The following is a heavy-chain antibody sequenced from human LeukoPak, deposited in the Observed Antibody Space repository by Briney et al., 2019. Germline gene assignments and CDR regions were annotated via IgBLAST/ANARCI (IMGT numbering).Heavy chain of an antibody. J-gene: IGHJ5*02. CDR1: GYSFTSYW. D-gene: IGHD2-2*01. CDR3: ARLHCRSTSCHGVWFDP. Sequence: GESLKISCKGSGYSFTSYWIGWVRQMPGKGLELMGIIYPGDSDTRYSPSFQGQVTISADKSISTAYLQWSSLKASDTAMYYCARLHCRSTSCHGVWFDPWGQGTLVTVSS. V-gene: IGHV5-51*01. CDR2: IYPGDSDT.